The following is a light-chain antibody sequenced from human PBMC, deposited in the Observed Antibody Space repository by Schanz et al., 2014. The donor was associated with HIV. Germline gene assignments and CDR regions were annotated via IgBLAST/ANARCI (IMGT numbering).Light chain of an antibody. CDR1: SGSIASDY. J-gene: IGLJ3*02. CDR3: PSSYNFSPRV. V-gene: IGLV6-57*04. CDR2: GND. Sequence: NFMLTQPHSVSESPGKTVVISCTRSSGSIASDYVHWYQQRPGRAPPVVIVGNDQRPSGVPDRFSGSIDGSSNSASLTISGLQTEDEADYFCPSSYNFSPRVFGGGTNVPVL.